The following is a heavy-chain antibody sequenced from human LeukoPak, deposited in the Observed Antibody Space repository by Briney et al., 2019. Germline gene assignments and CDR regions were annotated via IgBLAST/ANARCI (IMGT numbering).Heavy chain of an antibody. V-gene: IGHV3-64*01. D-gene: IGHD3-22*01. CDR3: ARSPSSDYYPYYYYYYMDV. J-gene: IGHJ6*03. CDR2: ISSNGGST. Sequence: GGSLRLSCAASGFTFSSYAMHWVRQAPGKGLEYVSAISSNGGSTYYANSVKGRFTISRDNSKNTLYLQMGSLRAEDMAVYYCARSPSSDYYPYYYYYYMDVWGKGTTVTVSS. CDR1: GFTFSSYA.